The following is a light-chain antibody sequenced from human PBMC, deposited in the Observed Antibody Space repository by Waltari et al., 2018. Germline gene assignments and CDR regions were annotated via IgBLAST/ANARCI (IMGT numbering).Light chain of an antibody. CDR1: SSNIGSNY. CDR2: RNN. Sequence: QSVLTQPPSASGTPGQRVTISCSGSSSNIGSNYVYWYQQLPGTAPKLLIYRNNQRPSGVPDRCSGSKSGTAASLAISGLRSEDEADYDCAAWDDSLLGVFGGGTKLTVL. CDR3: AAWDDSLLGV. J-gene: IGLJ2*01. V-gene: IGLV1-47*01.